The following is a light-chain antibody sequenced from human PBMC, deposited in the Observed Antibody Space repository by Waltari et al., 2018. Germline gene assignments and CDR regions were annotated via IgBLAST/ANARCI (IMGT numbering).Light chain of an antibody. CDR2: RNN. V-gene: IGLV1-47*01. Sequence: QSVLTQPPSASGTPGQRVTIPCSGSTSNIGSNYVPWYQQLPGTAPKLLLYRNNPRPSGVPDRFSASKSGTSASLAISGLRSEDEADYYCGTWDDSLSGPVFGGGTKLTVL. CDR3: GTWDDSLSGPV. J-gene: IGLJ3*02. CDR1: TSNIGSNY.